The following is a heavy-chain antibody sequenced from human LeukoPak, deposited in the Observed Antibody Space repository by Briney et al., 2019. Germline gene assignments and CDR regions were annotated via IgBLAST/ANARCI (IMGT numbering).Heavy chain of an antibody. Sequence: PGGSLRLSCAASGFTFSSYAMSWVRQAPGKGLEWISAISGNGGSTYYAGSVKGRFTISRDNSKNTLCLQMNSLRAEDTALYHCARRILGAPYAFDIWGQGTMVTVSS. J-gene: IGHJ3*02. CDR2: ISGNGGST. CDR3: ARRILGAPYAFDI. D-gene: IGHD1-26*01. V-gene: IGHV3-23*01. CDR1: GFTFSSYA.